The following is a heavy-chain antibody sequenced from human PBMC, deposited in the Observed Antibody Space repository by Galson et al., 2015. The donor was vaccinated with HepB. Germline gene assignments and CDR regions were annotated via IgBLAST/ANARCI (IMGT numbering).Heavy chain of an antibody. Sequence: SLRLSCAASGFTFSSYWMSWVRQAPGKGLEWVANIKQDGSEKYYVDSVKGRFTISRDNAKNSLYLQMNSLRAEDTAVYYCATHLPTVVVIAHWGQGTLVTVSS. CDR3: ATHLPTVVVIAH. V-gene: IGHV3-7*03. J-gene: IGHJ4*02. CDR1: GFTFSSYW. CDR2: IKQDGSEK. D-gene: IGHD2-21*01.